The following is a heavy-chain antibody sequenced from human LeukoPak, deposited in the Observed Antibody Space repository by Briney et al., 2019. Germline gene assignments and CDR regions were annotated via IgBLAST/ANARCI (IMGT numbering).Heavy chain of an antibody. CDR1: GFTFTTYW. J-gene: IGHJ6*04. CDR3: AELGITMIGGV. CDR2: IKQDGTEK. Sequence: PGGSLRPSCAASGFTFTTYWMSWVRQAPGKGLEWVANIKQDGTEKYYVDSVKGRFTISRDNAKNSLYLQMNSLRAEDTAVYYRAELGITMIGGVWGKGTTVTISS. V-gene: IGHV3-7*01. D-gene: IGHD3-10*02.